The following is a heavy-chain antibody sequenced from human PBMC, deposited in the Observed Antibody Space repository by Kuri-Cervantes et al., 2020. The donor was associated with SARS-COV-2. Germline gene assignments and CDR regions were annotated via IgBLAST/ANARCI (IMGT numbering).Heavy chain of an antibody. CDR2: ISNSGGST. D-gene: IGHD2-21*02. J-gene: IGHJ4*02. Sequence: ETLSLTCAASGFTFSSYAMRWVRQAPGKGLEWVSTISNSGGSTYYADSVKGRFTISRDNSKNTLYLQMSSLRTDDIAVYFCWQVVVGTAIDYWGQGSLVTVSS. CDR3: WQVVVGTAIDY. CDR1: GFTFSSYA. V-gene: IGHV3-23*01.